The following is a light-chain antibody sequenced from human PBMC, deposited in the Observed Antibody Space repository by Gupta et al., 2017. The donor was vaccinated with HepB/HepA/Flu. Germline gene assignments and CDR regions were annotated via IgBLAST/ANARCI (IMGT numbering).Light chain of an antibody. J-gene: IGKJ4*01. V-gene: IGKV3-20*01. Sequence: IVLTQSLCTLSLSPGERATLSCRGSQSVSSSYLTWYQQKPGQAPRLLIYGASRRATGIPDRFSGSGSGTDFTLTISRLEPEDFAVDYCQQYGSSPPVTFGGGTKVEIK. CDR1: QSVSSSY. CDR3: QQYGSSPPVT. CDR2: GAS.